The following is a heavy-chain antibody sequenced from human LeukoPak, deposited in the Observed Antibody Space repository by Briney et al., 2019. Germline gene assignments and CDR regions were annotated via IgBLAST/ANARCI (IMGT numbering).Heavy chain of an antibody. CDR3: ARHKTHSSGWYRDAFDI. D-gene: IGHD6-19*01. V-gene: IGHV4-39*01. CDR1: GGSISSSSYY. Sequence: PSETLSLTCTVSGGSISSSSYYWGWIRQPPGKGLEWIGSIYYSGSTYYNPSLKSRVTISVDTSKNQFSLKLSSVTAADTAVYYCARHKTHSSGWYRDAFDIWGQGTWSPSLQ. J-gene: IGHJ3*02. CDR2: IYYSGST.